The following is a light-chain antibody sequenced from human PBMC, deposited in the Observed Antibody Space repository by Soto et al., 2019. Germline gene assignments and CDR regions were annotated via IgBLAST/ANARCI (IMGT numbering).Light chain of an antibody. V-gene: IGKV3D-15*01. CDR1: QSVGTK. CDR2: DAS. J-gene: IGKJ1*01. CDR3: QQYSIWRT. Sequence: IVMTQSPATLSVSPGERATLSCRASQSVGTKLAWYQQTRGQAPRLLIYDASNRATGIPARFSGSGSGTDFTLTISSLQSEDFAVYYCQQYSIWRTFGQGTKVDIK.